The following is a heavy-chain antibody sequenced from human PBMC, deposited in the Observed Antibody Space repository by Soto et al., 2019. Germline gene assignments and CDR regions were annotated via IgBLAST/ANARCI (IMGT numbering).Heavy chain of an antibody. CDR3: ARHSGPGVDYGAVFDY. Sequence: ASVKVSCKASGYTFTSYVISWVRQAPGQGLEWMGCISAYNGNTNYAQKLQGRVTMTTDTSTSTAYMELRSLRSDDTTVYYCARHSGPGVDYGAVFDYWGQGTLVTVSS. CDR2: ISAYNGNT. V-gene: IGHV1-18*01. J-gene: IGHJ4*02. CDR1: GYTFTSYV. D-gene: IGHD4-17*01.